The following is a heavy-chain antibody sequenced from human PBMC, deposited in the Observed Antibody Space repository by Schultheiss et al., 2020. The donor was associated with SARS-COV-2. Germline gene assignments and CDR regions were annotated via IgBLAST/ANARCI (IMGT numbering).Heavy chain of an antibody. J-gene: IGHJ6*02. CDR1: GFTVSSNY. CDR3: ARGSFSSSDYYYGMDV. V-gene: IGHV3-33*08. Sequence: GGSLRLSCAASGFTVSSNYMSWVRQAPGKGLEWVAVIWYDGSNKYYADSVKGRFTISRDNAKNSLYLQMNSLRAEDTAVYYCARGSFSSSDYYYGMDVWGQGTTDTVSS. CDR2: IWYDGSNK. D-gene: IGHD6-6*01.